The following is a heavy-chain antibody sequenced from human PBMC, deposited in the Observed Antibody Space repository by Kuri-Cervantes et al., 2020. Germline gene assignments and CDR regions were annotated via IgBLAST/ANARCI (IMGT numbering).Heavy chain of an antibody. V-gene: IGHV3-30-3*01. J-gene: IGHJ4*02. CDR1: GFTFSSYA. Sequence: GESLKISCAASGFTFSSYAMHWVRQAPGKGLEWVAVISYDGSNKYYADSVKGRFTISRDNSKNTLYLQMNSLRAEDTAVYYCARAPKSARATSNPHFDYWGQGTLVTVSS. CDR2: ISYDGSNK. CDR3: ARAPKSARATSNPHFDY.